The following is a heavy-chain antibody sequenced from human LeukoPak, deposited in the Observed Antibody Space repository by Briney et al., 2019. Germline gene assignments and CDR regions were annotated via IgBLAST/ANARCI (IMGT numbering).Heavy chain of an antibody. CDR3: TTPNEGNWFDP. J-gene: IGHJ5*02. CDR2: IRDKGYGHAT. V-gene: IGHV3-73*01. Sequence: GSLKLSFAASGXTFSDSAIHWVRQASGKGVEWVGRIRDKGYGHATAYAASVKGRFTLSRDDSKNTAYLQMNSLKTEDTALYYCTTPNEGNWFDPRGQGTLVTVSS. CDR1: GXTFSDSA. D-gene: IGHD2-8*01.